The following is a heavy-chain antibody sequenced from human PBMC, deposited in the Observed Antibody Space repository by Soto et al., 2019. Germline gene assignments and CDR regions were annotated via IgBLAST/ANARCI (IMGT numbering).Heavy chain of an antibody. Sequence: SETLSHTCAVSGESMSSSDYYWGWIRQPPGKGLEWIGSIYYSGSTYYNPSLQSRVAISVDTSKNQFSLKLKSVTAADTAIYYCARRTVNIRTFYSGLKTHCFDYWGQGAPVTVSS. CDR2: IYYSGST. CDR1: GESMSSSDYY. J-gene: IGHJ4*02. CDR3: ARRTVNIRTFYSGLKTHCFDY. V-gene: IGHV4-39*01. D-gene: IGHD6-19*01.